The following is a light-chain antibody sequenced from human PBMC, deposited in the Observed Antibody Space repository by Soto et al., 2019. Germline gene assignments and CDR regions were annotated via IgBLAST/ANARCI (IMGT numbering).Light chain of an antibody. Sequence: QSVLTQPPSVSAAPGQKVTISCSGSSSNIGNHYVFWYQQLPGTAPKLLIYDNDTRPSAIPDRFCGSKSCTSATLGITGLQTGDEADYECATWDRSRSVGVFGGGTKLTVL. CDR1: SSNIGNHY. CDR3: ATWDRSRSVGV. V-gene: IGLV1-51*01. J-gene: IGLJ2*01. CDR2: DND.